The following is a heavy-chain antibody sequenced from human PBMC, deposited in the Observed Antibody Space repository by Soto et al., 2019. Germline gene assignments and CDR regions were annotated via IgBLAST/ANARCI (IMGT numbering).Heavy chain of an antibody. D-gene: IGHD1-26*01. CDR3: ARRFMVGGTSYFDH. CDR1: GDSISGYY. Sequence: PSETLSLTCTVSGDSISGYYWSWIRQPPGKGLEWIAYMHDGGSTNYNPSLKSRVTISVDTSKNQVSLKPSSMTAADTAVYYCARRFMVGGTSYFDHWGQGTLVTVSS. J-gene: IGHJ4*02. V-gene: IGHV4-59*01. CDR2: MHDGGST.